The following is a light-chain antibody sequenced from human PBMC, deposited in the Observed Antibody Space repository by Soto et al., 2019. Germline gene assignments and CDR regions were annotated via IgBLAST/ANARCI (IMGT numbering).Light chain of an antibody. CDR3: QQYGSYPLT. CDR1: QSVSSNY. Sequence: EIVLTQSPGTLSLSPGERATLSCRASQSVSSNYLAWYQQKPGQAPRLLIYGISTRATGIPDRFSGXGXXXDFTLTISRLEPEDFAVYYCQQYGSYPLTFGGGTKVEIK. V-gene: IGKV3-20*01. J-gene: IGKJ4*01. CDR2: GIS.